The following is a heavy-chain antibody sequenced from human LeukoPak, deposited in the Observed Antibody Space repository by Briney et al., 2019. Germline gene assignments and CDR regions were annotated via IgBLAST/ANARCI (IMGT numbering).Heavy chain of an antibody. D-gene: IGHD4-17*01. CDR1: GFIFNDYY. CDR2: ISRTGNTI. V-gene: IGHV3-11*01. Sequence: GGSLRLSRAASGFIFNDYYMSWIRQAPGKGLEWLSYISRTGNTIYYRDSVKGRFTISRDNANNLLHLQVDNLRAEDTAVYYCARDLGSSTVTTAFDYWGQGTLVTVSS. CDR3: ARDLGSSTVTTAFDY. J-gene: IGHJ4*02.